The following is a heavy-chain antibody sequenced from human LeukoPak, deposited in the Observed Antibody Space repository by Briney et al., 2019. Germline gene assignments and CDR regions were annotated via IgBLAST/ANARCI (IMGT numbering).Heavy chain of an antibody. V-gene: IGHV4-34*01. D-gene: IGHD3-10*01. CDR1: GGSFSGYY. CDR3: ARGRFIVRGVIPFDY. J-gene: IGHJ4*02. Sequence: SETLSLTCAVYGGSFSGYYWSWIRQPPGKGLEWIGEINHSGSTNYNPSLKSRVTISVDTSKNQFSLKLSSVTAADTAVYYCARGRFIVRGVIPFDYWGQGTLVTVSS. CDR2: INHSGST.